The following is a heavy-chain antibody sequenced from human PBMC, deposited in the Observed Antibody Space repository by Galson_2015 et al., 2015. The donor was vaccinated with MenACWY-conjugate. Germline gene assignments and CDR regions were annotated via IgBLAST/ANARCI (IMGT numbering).Heavy chain of an antibody. CDR1: GGSISTNY. V-gene: IGHV4-59*01. CDR3: AVSRDGYNDY. CDR2: ISYSGTT. J-gene: IGHJ4*02. D-gene: IGHD5-24*01. Sequence: ETLSLTCSVSGGSISTNYWSWLRQPPGKGLEWIGYISYSGTTNYNPSLKSRVAISVDTSKNQFSLKLSSVTAADTAVYYCAVSRDGYNDYWGQGILVTVSS.